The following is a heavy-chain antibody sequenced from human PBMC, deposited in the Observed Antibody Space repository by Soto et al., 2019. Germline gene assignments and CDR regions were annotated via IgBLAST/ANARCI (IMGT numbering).Heavy chain of an antibody. V-gene: IGHV3-48*03. CDR1: GFTFSSYE. CDR2: ISSSGSTI. D-gene: IGHD1-1*01. Sequence: EVQLVESGGGLVQPGGSLRLSCAASGFTFSSYEMNWVRQTPGKGLEWVSYISSSGSTIYYADSVKGRFTISRDNAKNSLYLQMNSLRAEDTAVYYCARGRTHYYYYYGMDVWGRGTTVTVSS. CDR3: ARGRTHYYYYYGMDV. J-gene: IGHJ6*02.